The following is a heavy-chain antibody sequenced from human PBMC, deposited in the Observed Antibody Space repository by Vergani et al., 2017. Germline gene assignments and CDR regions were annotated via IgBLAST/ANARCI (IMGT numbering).Heavy chain of an antibody. D-gene: IGHD7-27*01. CDR1: GAPISYWC. V-gene: IGHV4-4*07. CDR2: LCPGGST. J-gene: IGHJ4*02. Sequence: QVQMQESGPGLVKTSETLSLTCSASGAPISYWCWCWLRQPAGKGLEWSGRLCPGGSTNYQPSLKSRVTMSIDTSKNQFSLKLTSVTAADTAVYYCATGAGPFDIWCQGTLLTVSS. CDR3: ATGAGPFDI.